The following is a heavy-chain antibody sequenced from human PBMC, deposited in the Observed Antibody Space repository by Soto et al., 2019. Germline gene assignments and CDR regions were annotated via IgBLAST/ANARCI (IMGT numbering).Heavy chain of an antibody. CDR2: IYYSGST. CDR1: GGSISSSSYY. CDR3: ARRYGGNFDD. D-gene: IGHD1-26*01. V-gene: IGHV4-39*07. Sequence: NPSETLSLTCTVSGGSISSSSYYWGWIRQPPGKGLEWIGSIYYSGSTNYNPSLKSRVTISVDTSKNQFSLKLSSVTAADTAVYYCARRYGGNFDDWGQGTLVTVSS. J-gene: IGHJ4*02.